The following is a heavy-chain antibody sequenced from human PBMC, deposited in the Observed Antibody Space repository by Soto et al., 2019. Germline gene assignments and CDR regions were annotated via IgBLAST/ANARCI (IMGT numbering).Heavy chain of an antibody. CDR3: AEGYSGYDYAY. J-gene: IGHJ4*02. CDR2: INSDGSST. V-gene: IGHV3-74*01. Sequence: PGGSLRLSCAASGFTFSSYWMHWVRQAPGKGLVWVSRINSDGSSTRYADSVKGRFTISRDNAKNTVYLQMNSLRVEDTAVYFCAEGYSGYDYAYWGQGSLVTVSS. D-gene: IGHD5-12*01. CDR1: GFTFSSYW.